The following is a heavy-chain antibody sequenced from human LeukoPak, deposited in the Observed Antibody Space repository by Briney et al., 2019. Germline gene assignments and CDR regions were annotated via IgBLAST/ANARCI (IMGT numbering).Heavy chain of an antibody. CDR2: IDWDDDK. CDR3: ARSLVGARWFDP. D-gene: IGHD1-26*01. Sequence: GPTLVNPTQTLTLTCTFSGFSLSTSGMCVSWIRQPPGKALEWLARIDWDDDKYYSTSLKTRLTISKDTSKTQVVLTMTNMDPVDTATYYCARSLVGARWFDPWGQGTLVTVSS. CDR1: GFSLSTSGMC. V-gene: IGHV2-70*11. J-gene: IGHJ5*02.